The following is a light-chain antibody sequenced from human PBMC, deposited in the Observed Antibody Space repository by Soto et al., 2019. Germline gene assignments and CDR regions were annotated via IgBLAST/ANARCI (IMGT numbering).Light chain of an antibody. CDR1: QGIDNY. CDR3: QQRSNWPPEIT. J-gene: IGKJ5*01. Sequence: DIQMTQSPSSLSASVGDRVTITCRASQGIDNYLAWYQQKPGKAPKLLIYAASTLQSGVPSRFTGSGSGTDFTLTISSLQPEDFAVYYCQQRSNWPPEITFGQGTRLEIK. CDR2: AAS. V-gene: IGKV1-27*01.